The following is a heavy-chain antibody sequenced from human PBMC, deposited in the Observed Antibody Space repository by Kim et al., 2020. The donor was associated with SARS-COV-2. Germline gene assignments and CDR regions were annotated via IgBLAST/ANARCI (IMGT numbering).Heavy chain of an antibody. CDR3: ARDIIEVSGWKYYFDY. V-gene: IGHV3-33*05. CDR1: GFTFSSYC. CDR2: ITSDGSNT. D-gene: IGHD6-19*01. Sequence: GGSLRLSCVASGFTFSSYCMHWVRQAPGKGLEWVAGITSDGSNTYYADSVKGRFTISRDNSKNTLYLQMNSLRAEDTAVYYCARDIIEVSGWKYYFDYCGQGTLVTVSS. J-gene: IGHJ4*02.